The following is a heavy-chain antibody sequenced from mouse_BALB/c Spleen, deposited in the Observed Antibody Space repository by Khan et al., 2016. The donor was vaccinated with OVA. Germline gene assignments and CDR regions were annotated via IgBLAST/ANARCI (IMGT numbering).Heavy chain of an antibody. CDR1: GYTFTSHT. D-gene: IGHD2-14*01. CDR3: ARRTTEYALDY. V-gene: IGHV1-4*01. J-gene: IGHJ4*01. CDR2: INPRSGYT. Sequence: QVQLKQSGAELARPGASVKMSCKASGYTFTSHTMHWVKQRPGQGLEWIGYINPRSGYTQYNQKFNDKATLTADKSSSTAYMQLSSLTSEDSAVYYCARRTTEYALDYWGQGTSVTVSS.